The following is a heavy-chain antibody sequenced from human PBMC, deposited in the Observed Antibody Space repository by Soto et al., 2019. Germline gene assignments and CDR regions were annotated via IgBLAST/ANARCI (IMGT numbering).Heavy chain of an antibody. D-gene: IGHD3-22*01. J-gene: IGHJ5*02. CDR2: IIPIIGII. CDR1: GGTFSTYT. CDR3: AGDPDSHYNDSHASSYP. V-gene: IGHV1-69*04. Sequence: SVKVSCKASGGTFSTYTITWLRQAPGQGLEWMGRIIPIIGIINYAQKFQGRVTITADKFTGTAYMELTRLRSDDTAVYYCAGDPDSHYNDSHASSYPWGQGTLVTVSS.